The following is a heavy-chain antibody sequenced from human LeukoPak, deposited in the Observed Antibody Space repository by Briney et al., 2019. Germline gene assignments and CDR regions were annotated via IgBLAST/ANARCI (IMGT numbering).Heavy chain of an antibody. V-gene: IGHV3-23*01. CDR2: VRGSGSDT. Sequence: PGGSLRLSCAASGFTFSTYAMSWVRQAPGKGLEWVSAVRGSGSDTYYADSVKGRFTISRDNSKNTLYLQMNSLRAGDTAEYYCARDVMVRGALYLDYWGQGTLVTVSS. CDR3: ARDVMVRGALYLDY. CDR1: GFTFSTYA. J-gene: IGHJ4*02. D-gene: IGHD3-10*01.